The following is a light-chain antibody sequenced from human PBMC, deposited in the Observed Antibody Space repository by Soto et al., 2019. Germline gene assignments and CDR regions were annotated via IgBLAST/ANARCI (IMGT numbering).Light chain of an antibody. CDR1: QSVSSN. Sequence: EIMMSQSPSTLSVSPGEGATLSCRASQSVSSNLVWYQHKPGQAPRLLIYGASTRATGIPERFSGSGSGTDFTLSISSLEPEDFAVYYCQLSQQRSSWPPIAFGQGTRLEIK. J-gene: IGKJ5*01. V-gene: IGKV3D-15*01. CDR2: GAS. CDR3: QLSQQRSSWPPIA.